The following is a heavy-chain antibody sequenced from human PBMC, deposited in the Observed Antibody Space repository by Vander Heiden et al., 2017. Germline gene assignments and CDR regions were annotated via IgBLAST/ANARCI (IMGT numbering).Heavy chain of an antibody. CDR1: GFTFSSYW. V-gene: IGHV3-7*01. J-gene: IGHJ4*02. D-gene: IGHD3-10*01. CDR2: IKQDGSEK. Sequence: EVQLVASGGGLVQPGGSRRLSCAASGFTFSSYWMSWVRQAPGKGLEWVANIKQDGSEKYYVDSVKGRFTISRDNAKNSLYLQMNSLRAEDTAVYYCARVGFYYYGTFDYWGQGTLVTVSS. CDR3: ARVGFYYYGTFDY.